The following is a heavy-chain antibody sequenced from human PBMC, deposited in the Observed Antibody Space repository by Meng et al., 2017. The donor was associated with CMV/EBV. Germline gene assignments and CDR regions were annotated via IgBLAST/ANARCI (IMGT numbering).Heavy chain of an antibody. CDR2: IYYSGST. Sequence: QVQLQESGPGLVKPFQTLSLTCPVSGGSISSGDYYWSWIRQPPGKGLEWIGYIYYSGSTYYNPSLKSRVTISVDTSKNQFSLKLSSVTAADTAVYYCARVMGPNRTPYYFDYWGQGTLVTVSS. V-gene: IGHV4-30-4*08. CDR3: ARVMGPNRTPYYFDY. J-gene: IGHJ4*02. D-gene: IGHD1-14*01. CDR1: GGSISSGDYY.